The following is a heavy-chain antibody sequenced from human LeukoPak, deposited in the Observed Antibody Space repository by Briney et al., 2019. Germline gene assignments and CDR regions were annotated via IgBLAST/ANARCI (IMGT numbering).Heavy chain of an antibody. J-gene: IGHJ6*03. Sequence: GASVKVSCKASGYTFTGYYMHWVRQAPGQGLEWMGWINPNSGGTNYAQKFQGRVTMTRDTSTSTAYMELRSLRSDDTAVYYCARDGGPRGYMDVWGKGTTVTISS. CDR2: INPNSGGT. CDR1: GYTFTGYY. V-gene: IGHV1-2*02. D-gene: IGHD3-3*01. CDR3: ARDGGPRGYMDV.